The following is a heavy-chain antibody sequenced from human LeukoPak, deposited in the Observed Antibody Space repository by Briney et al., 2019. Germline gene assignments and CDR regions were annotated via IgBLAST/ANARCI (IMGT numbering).Heavy chain of an antibody. Sequence: SETLSLTCAVYGRSFNVYYWSGIREPPGKGLEWIGEINHSGSTNYNPSLKSRVSISVDTSKNQFSLKLSSLTAADTDVYYCAREGYYYDTNGYPPFDYWGQGTLATVSS. CDR3: AREGYYYDTNGYPPFDY. V-gene: IGHV4-34*01. D-gene: IGHD3-22*01. CDR2: INHSGST. CDR1: GRSFNVYY. J-gene: IGHJ4*02.